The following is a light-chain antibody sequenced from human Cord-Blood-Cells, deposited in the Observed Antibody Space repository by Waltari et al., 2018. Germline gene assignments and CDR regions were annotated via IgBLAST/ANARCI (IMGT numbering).Light chain of an antibody. CDR1: SSDVGSYNL. CDR2: EVS. CDR3: CSYAGSSTWV. V-gene: IGLV2-23*02. J-gene: IGLJ3*02. Sequence: QSALTQPASVSGSPGQSITISCTGTSSDVGSYNLVSWYQQHPGKAPKLMICEVSKRPSGVSNRFSGSKSGNTASLTIAGLQAEDEAEYYCCSYAGSSTWVFGGGTKLTVL.